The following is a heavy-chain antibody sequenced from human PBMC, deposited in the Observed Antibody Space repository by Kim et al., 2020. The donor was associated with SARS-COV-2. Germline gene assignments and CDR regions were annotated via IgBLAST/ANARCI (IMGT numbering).Heavy chain of an antibody. J-gene: IGHJ6*01. D-gene: IGHD5-12*01. V-gene: IGHV4-59*01. CDR1: GGSISSYY. Sequence: SQTLSLTCTVAGGSISSYYWSWIRQPPGKGLEWIGYIYYSGSTNYNTSLNSRVTITVNTSKNQFSLKMSTVTAADTAVYYSARVGGYSGYDLYPHSYYAM. CDR2: IYYSGST. CDR3: ARVGGYSGYDLYPHSYYAM.